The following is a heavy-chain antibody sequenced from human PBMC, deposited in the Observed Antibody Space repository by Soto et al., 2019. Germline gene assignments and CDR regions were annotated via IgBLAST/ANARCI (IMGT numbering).Heavy chain of an antibody. CDR1: GFTFSSYG. V-gene: IGHV3-30*18. D-gene: IGHD5-18*01. CDR2: ISYDGSNK. J-gene: IGHJ4*02. Sequence: GESLKISCAASGFTFSSYGMHWVRQAPGKGLEWVAVISYDGSNKYYADSVKGRFTISRDNSKNTLYLQMNSLRAEDTAVYYCAKDRHTAMADYWGQGTLVTVSS. CDR3: AKDRHTAMADY.